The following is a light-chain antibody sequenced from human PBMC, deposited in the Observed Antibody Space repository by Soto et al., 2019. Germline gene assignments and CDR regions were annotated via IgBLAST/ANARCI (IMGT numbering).Light chain of an antibody. Sequence: SVLPQPPSVSVSPGQSVAISCTGTSSDVGSYNRVSWYQQPPGTAPKLMICDVSNRPSGVPDRFSGSKSGNTASLTISGLQAEDEADYYCSSFTTSSTYVFGNGTKVTVL. CDR2: DVS. V-gene: IGLV2-18*02. CDR1: SSDVGSYNR. CDR3: SSFTTSSTYV. J-gene: IGLJ1*01.